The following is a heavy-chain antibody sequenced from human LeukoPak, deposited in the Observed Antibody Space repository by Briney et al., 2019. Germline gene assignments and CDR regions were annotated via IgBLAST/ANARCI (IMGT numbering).Heavy chain of an antibody. CDR1: GFDLSDYY. CDR3: ARCRDYFDY. Sequence: GGSLRLSCVVSGFDLSDYYMSWIRQAPGKGLEWISYISSSGGNIYFADSVKGRFTMSRDNARGSLYLQMNSLTADDTAIYYCARCRDYFDYWGQGTLVTVSS. D-gene: IGHD2-15*01. CDR2: ISSSGGNI. J-gene: IGHJ4*02. V-gene: IGHV3-11*01.